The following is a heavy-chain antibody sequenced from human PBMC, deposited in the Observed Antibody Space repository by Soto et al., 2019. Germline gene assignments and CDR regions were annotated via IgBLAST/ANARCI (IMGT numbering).Heavy chain of an antibody. Sequence: GASVKVSCKASGGTFSSYTISWVRQAPGQGLEWMGRIIPILGIANYAQKFQGRVTITADKSTSTAYMELSSLRSEDTAVYYCAGKGQVGSSWEDFDYWGQGTLVTVSS. J-gene: IGHJ4*02. V-gene: IGHV1-69*02. CDR3: AGKGQVGSSWEDFDY. CDR2: IIPILGIA. D-gene: IGHD6-13*01. CDR1: GGTFSSYT.